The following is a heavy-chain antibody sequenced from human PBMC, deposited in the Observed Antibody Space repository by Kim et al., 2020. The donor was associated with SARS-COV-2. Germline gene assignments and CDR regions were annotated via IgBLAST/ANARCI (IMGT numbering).Heavy chain of an antibody. CDR2: IKQGGSET. CDR1: GFTFSNYW. D-gene: IGHD2-2*01. J-gene: IGHJ5*02. Sequence: GGSLRLSCAASGFTFSNYWMSWVRQAPGKGLEWVANIKQGGSETNYVDSVRGRFTISRDDADNSLYLQMHILRAEDTAVYYCARDRTMPYGGPDSCGQGT. CDR3: ARDRTMPYGGPDS. V-gene: IGHV3-7*01.